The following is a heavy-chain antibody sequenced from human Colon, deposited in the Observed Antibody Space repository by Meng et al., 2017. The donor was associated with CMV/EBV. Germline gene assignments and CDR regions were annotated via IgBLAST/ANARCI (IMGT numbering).Heavy chain of an antibody. J-gene: IGHJ4*02. CDR3: ARNIFRGVPPDY. V-gene: IGHV4-61*01. D-gene: IGHD3-9*01. Sequence: SETLSLTCTVSGGSVSSDIHYWSWIRQPPGKGLEWIGYIFYTGSTKYNPSLKSRVTISLDTSKNQFSLRVNSVTAADTAVYYCARNIFRGVPPDYWGQGTPVTVSS. CDR2: IFYTGST. CDR1: GGSVSSDIHY.